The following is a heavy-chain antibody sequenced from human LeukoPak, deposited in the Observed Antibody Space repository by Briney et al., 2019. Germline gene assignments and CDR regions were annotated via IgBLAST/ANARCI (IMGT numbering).Heavy chain of an antibody. CDR2: IYTSGST. J-gene: IGHJ6*02. CDR1: GGSISSYY. D-gene: IGHD3-3*01. CDR3: ARDPRGLNYDFWSGLDYYYGMDV. Sequence: PSETLSLTCTVSGGSISSYYWSWIRQPAGKGLEWIGRIYTSGSTNYNPSLKSRVTMSVDTSKNQFSLKLSSVTAAATAVYYCARDPRGLNYDFWSGLDYYYGMDVWGQGTTVTVSS. V-gene: IGHV4-4*07.